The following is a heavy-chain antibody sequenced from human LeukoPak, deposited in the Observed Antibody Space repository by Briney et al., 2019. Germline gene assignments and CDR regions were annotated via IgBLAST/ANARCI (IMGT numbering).Heavy chain of an antibody. CDR3: ARQNYGSAPLRY. J-gene: IGHJ4*02. CDR2: INHSGST. V-gene: IGHV4-34*01. D-gene: IGHD3-10*01. Sequence: SETLSLTCAVYGGSFSGYYWSWIRQPPGKGLEWIGEINHSGSTNYNPFLMSRVTISVDTSKNQFSLKLSSVTAADTAVYFCARQNYGSAPLRYWGQGTLVTVSS. CDR1: GGSFSGYY.